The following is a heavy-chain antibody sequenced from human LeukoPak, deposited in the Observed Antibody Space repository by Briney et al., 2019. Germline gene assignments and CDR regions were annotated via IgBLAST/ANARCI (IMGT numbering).Heavy chain of an antibody. CDR3: ARDYYENSGYSFYFDN. Sequence: GASVMVPCKASGYSFSVHYIHWVRQAYGQGLEWMGWINANSGASNYAQEFQGRVTMTRDTSVSTAYMELRRLTSNDTAVYYCARDYYENSGYSFYFDNWGQGTQVTVSS. J-gene: IGHJ4*02. V-gene: IGHV1-2*02. D-gene: IGHD3-22*01. CDR1: GYSFSVHY. CDR2: INANSGAS.